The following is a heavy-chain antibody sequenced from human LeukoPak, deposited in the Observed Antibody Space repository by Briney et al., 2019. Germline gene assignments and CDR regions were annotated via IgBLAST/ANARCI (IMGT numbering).Heavy chain of an antibody. Sequence: GGSLRLSCAASGFTFSSYAMHWVRQAPGKGLEWVAVISYDGSNKYYADSVKGRFTISRDNSKNTLYLQMNSLRAEDTAVYYCARGRFLEWLLYPYYFDYWGQGTLVTVSS. CDR1: GFTFSSYA. CDR3: ARGRFLEWLLYPYYFDY. V-gene: IGHV3-30-3*01. CDR2: ISYDGSNK. J-gene: IGHJ4*02. D-gene: IGHD3-3*01.